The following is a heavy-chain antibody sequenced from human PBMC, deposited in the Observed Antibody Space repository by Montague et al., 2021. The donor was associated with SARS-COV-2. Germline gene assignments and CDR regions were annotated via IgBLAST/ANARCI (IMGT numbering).Heavy chain of an antibody. D-gene: IGHD2-2*02. CDR1: GFTFSSYW. V-gene: IGHV3-74*01. Sequence: SLRLSCAASGFTFSSYWMHWVRQAPGKGLVWVSRINSDGSSTSYADSVKGRFTISRDNAKNTLYLQMNSLRAEDTAVYYCARDQPIVVVPAAIRGYCYYGMDVWGQGTTVTVSS. J-gene: IGHJ6*02. CDR2: INSDGSST. CDR3: ARDQPIVVVPAAIRGYCYYGMDV.